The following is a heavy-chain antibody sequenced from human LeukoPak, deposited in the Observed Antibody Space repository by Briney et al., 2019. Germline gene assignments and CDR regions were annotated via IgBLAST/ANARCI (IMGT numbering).Heavy chain of an antibody. Sequence: PGGSLRLSCAASGFTFTSYAMSWVRQAPGKGLVWVSAISGSGVSTYYADSVKGRFTISRDNSKNTLYLHMNSLRAEDTALYYCAKDKSKGELRGNEFDYWGQGTLVIVSS. CDR1: GFTFTSYA. CDR2: ISGSGVST. J-gene: IGHJ4*02. CDR3: AKDKSKGELRGNEFDY. D-gene: IGHD1-7*01. V-gene: IGHV3-23*01.